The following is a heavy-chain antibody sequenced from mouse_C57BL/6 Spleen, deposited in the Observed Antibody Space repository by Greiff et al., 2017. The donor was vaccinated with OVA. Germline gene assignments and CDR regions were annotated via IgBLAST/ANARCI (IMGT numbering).Heavy chain of an antibody. V-gene: IGHV5-4*01. CDR2: ISDGGSYT. Sequence: EVKLVESGGGLVKPGGSLKLSCAASGFTFSSYAMSWVRQTPEKRLAWVATISDGGSYTYYPDNVKGRYTISRDNAKNNLYLQMSHLKSEDTAMYYCARDYYGENYFDYWGQGTTLTVAS. D-gene: IGHD1-1*01. J-gene: IGHJ2*01. CDR3: ARDYYGENYFDY. CDR1: GFTFSSYA.